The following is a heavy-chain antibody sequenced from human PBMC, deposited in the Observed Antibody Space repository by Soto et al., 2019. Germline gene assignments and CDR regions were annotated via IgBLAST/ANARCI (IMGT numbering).Heavy chain of an antibody. CDR3: ARRIEGYSRD. D-gene: IGHD6-13*01. V-gene: IGHV3-48*01. CDR1: GFTFNTFS. J-gene: IGHJ4*02. CDR2: INSISSST. Sequence: GGSLRLSCAASGFTFNTFSFNWVRQAPGKGLEWVSFINSISSSTYYGDSVKGRFTISRDNAKNLLYLHLNSLRVEDTAVYYCARRIEGYSRDWGPGTLVTVSS.